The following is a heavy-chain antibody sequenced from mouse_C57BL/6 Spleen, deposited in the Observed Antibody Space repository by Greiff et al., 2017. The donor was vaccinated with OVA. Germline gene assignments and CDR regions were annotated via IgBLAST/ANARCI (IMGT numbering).Heavy chain of an antibody. V-gene: IGHV14-2*01. D-gene: IGHD1-1*01. CDR1: GFNIKDYY. CDR2: IDPEDGET. CDR3: AGGTVVATDYAMDY. Sequence: EVQLKESGAELVKPGASVKLSCTASGFNIKDYYMHWVKQRTEQGLEWIGRIDPEDGETKYAPKFQGKATITADTSSNTAYLQLSSLTSEDTAVYYCAGGTVVATDYAMDYWGQGTSVTVSS. J-gene: IGHJ4*01.